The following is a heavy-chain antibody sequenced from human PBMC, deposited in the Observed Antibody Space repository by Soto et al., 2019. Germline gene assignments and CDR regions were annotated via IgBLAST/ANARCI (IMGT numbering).Heavy chain of an antibody. Sequence: GGSLRLSCAASGFIFSTSRSAVSRYAMTWVRQTPGKALEWVSSISGSGVRTYYSDSVRGRFTISRDNSKDRLYLEMNSVRAEDTAVYYCATPAYDYWGQGTQVTVSS. CDR1: GFIFSTSRSAVSRYA. CDR3: ATPAYDY. CDR2: ISGSGVRT. V-gene: IGHV3-23*01. J-gene: IGHJ4*02. D-gene: IGHD3-16*01.